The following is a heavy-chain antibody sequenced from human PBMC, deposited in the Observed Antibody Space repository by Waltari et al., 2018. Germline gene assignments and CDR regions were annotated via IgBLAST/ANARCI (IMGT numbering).Heavy chain of an antibody. CDR3: ARAGTTLIWGVAE. V-gene: IGHV1-46*01. D-gene: IGHD3-10*01. Sequence: VQLVQSGAEGKRAGAAVQVSCKAPGYTFTAFSMHWVRQAPGQGLEWMGIINPSGGGTTYTQKFQDRVTMTRDTSTNTVYMELSSLRSEDTAVYYCARAGTTLIWGVAEWGQGTLVTVSS. CDR1: GYTFTAFS. CDR2: INPSGGGT. J-gene: IGHJ4*02.